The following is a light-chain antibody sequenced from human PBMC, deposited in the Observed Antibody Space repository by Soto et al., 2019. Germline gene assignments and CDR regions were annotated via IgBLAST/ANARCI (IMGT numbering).Light chain of an antibody. J-gene: IGLJ1*01. V-gene: IGLV2-14*01. Sequence: QSVLTQPASVSGSPGQSITISCTGTSSDVGGYNYVSWYQQHPGKAPKPMIYEVSSRPSGVSNRFSGSKSGNTASLTISGLQAEDEADYYCSSYTSTSTLYVFGRGTKVTVL. CDR2: EVS. CDR3: SSYTSTSTLYV. CDR1: SSDVGGYNY.